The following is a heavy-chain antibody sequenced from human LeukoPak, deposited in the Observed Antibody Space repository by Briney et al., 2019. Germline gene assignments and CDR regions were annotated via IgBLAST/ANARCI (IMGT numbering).Heavy chain of an antibody. CDR2: IRSKANSYAT. CDR3: TLVDTAMVPYYYYGMDV. Sequence: PGGSLRLSCAASGFTFSGSAMHWVRQASGKGLEWVGRIRSKANSYATAYAVSVKGRFTISRDDSKNTAYLQMNSLKTEDTAVYYCTLVDTAMVPYYYYGMDVWGQGTTVTVSS. CDR1: GFTFSGSA. D-gene: IGHD5-18*01. J-gene: IGHJ6*02. V-gene: IGHV3-73*01.